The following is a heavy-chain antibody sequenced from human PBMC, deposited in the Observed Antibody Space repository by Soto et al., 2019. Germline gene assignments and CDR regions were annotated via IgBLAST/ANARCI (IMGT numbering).Heavy chain of an antibody. CDR2: MNPNSGNT. J-gene: IGHJ6*03. D-gene: IGHD3-9*01. V-gene: IGHV1-8*01. CDR1: GYTFTSYD. CDR3: ARGTSVYDILTGYYYNYYYMDV. Sequence: ASVKVSCKASGYTFTSYDINWVRQATGQGLEWMGWMNPNSGNTGYAQKFQGRVTMTRNTSISTAYMELSSLRSEDTAVYYCARGTSVYDILTGYYYNYYYMDVWGKGTTVTVS.